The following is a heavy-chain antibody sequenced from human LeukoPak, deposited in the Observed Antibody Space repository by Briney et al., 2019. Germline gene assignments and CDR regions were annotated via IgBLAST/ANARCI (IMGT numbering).Heavy chain of an antibody. CDR3: AKGLHDYSNRRLLNFDY. J-gene: IGHJ4*02. D-gene: IGHD4-11*01. CDR2: ISGSGGST. V-gene: IGHV3-23*01. Sequence: GGSLRLSCAASGFTFSSYAMSWVRQAPGKGLEWVSAISGSGGSTYYADSVKGRFTISRDNSKNTLYLQMNSLRAEDTAVFYCAKGLHDYSNRRLLNFDYWGQGTLVTVSS. CDR1: GFTFSSYA.